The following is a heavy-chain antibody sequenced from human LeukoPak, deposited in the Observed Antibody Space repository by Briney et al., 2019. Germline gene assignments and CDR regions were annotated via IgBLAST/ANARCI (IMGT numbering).Heavy chain of an antibody. CDR1: GGSISSYY. CDR3: AKAWDRVVVVPAAMPDWFDP. CDR2: IYYSGST. D-gene: IGHD2-2*01. V-gene: IGHV4-59*08. Sequence: SETLSLTCTVSGGSISSYYWSWIRQPPGKGLEWIGYIYYSGSTNYNPSLKSRVTISVDTSKNQFSLKLSSVTAADTAVYYCAKAWDRVVVVPAAMPDWFDPWGQGTLVTVSS. J-gene: IGHJ5*02.